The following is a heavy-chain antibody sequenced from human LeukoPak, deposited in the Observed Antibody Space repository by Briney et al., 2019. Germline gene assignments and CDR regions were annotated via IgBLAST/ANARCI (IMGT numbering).Heavy chain of an antibody. V-gene: IGHV1-2*02. Sequence: VASVKVSCKASGYTFTGYYMHWVRQAPGQGLEWLGWINPNSGGTNYVQKFQGRVTMTRATSISTAYMELSRLTSDDTAVYYCARAHLIAAPGYNWFDPWGQGTLVTVSS. CDR2: INPNSGGT. CDR3: ARAHLIAAPGYNWFDP. J-gene: IGHJ5*02. D-gene: IGHD6-13*01. CDR1: GYTFTGYY.